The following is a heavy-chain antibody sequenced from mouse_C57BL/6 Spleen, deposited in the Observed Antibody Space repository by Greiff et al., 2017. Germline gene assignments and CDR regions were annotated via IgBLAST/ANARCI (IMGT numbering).Heavy chain of an antibody. CDR2: IYPGSGST. J-gene: IGHJ4*01. CDR3: ARGITTVVATDYAMDY. CDR1: GYTFTSYW. V-gene: IGHV1-55*01. D-gene: IGHD1-1*01. Sequence: QVQLQQPGAELVKPGASVKMSCKASGYTFTSYWITWVKQRPGQGLEWIGDIYPGSGSTNYNEKFKSKATLTVDTSSSTAYMQLSSLTSEDSAVYYCARGITTVVATDYAMDYWGQGTSVTVSS.